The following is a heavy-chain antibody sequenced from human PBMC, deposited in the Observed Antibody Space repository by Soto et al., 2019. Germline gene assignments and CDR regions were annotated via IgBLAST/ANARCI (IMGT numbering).Heavy chain of an antibody. CDR1: GFTFSDYN. D-gene: IGHD4-17*01. J-gene: IGHJ5*02. V-gene: IGHV3-48*01. Sequence: GGSLRLSCVASGFTFSDYNMNWVRQAPGKGLEWVSFISGRSNTIYYADSVKGRFTFSRDNSKNTLYLLMNSLRAEDTAVYYCARAYGGNPALFDPWGQGTLVTVSS. CDR3: ARAYGGNPALFDP. CDR2: ISGRSNTI.